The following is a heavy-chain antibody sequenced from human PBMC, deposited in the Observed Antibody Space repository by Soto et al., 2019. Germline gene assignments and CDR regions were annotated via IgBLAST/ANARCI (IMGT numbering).Heavy chain of an antibody. D-gene: IGHD2-15*01. J-gene: IGHJ3*02. CDR1: GGSISRYY. CDR3: ARLVRYCSGGSCYFTRDAFDI. V-gene: IGHV4-59*08. CDR2: IYYSGST. Sequence: ASETLSLTRTVSGGSISRYYWSWIRQPPGKGLGGIGYIYYSGSTNYNPSLKSRVTISVDTSKNQFSLKLSSVTAADTAVYYCARLVRYCSGGSCYFTRDAFDIWGQGTMVTVSS.